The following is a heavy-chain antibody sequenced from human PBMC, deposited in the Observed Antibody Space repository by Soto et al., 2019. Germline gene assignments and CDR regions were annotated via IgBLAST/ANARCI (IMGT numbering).Heavy chain of an antibody. V-gene: IGHV4-59*01. CDR3: ARDRWLDP. CDR1: GGSISSYY. J-gene: IGHJ5*02. Sequence: SETLSLTCAVYGGSISSYYWSWIRQPPGKGLEWIGYIYYTGSTNYNPSLKSRVTISLDTSKNQFSLKLKSVTAADTAVYYCARDRWLDPWGQGTLVTVSS. CDR2: IYYTGST.